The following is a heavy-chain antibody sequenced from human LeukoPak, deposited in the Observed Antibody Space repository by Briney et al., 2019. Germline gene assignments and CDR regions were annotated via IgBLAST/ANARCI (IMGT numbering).Heavy chain of an antibody. CDR1: GFTFDDYA. CDR3: AKGPGYSSSWYPGNWFDP. J-gene: IGHJ5*02. V-gene: IGHV3-43*02. CDR2: ISGDGGST. Sequence: GGSLRLSCAASGFTFDDYAMHWVRQAPGKGLEWVSLISGDGGSTYYADSVKGRFTISRDNSKNSLYLQMNSLRTEDTALYYCAKGPGYSSSWYPGNWFDPWGQGTLVTVSS. D-gene: IGHD6-13*01.